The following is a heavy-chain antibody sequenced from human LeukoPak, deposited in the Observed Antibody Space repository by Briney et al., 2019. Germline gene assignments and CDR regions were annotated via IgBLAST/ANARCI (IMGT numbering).Heavy chain of an antibody. D-gene: IGHD3-10*01. V-gene: IGHV3-23*01. Sequence: GGSLRLSCAASGFTFSSYEMSWVRQAPGKGLEWVSAISGSGGSTYYADSVKGRFTISRDNSKNTLYLQMNSLRAEDTAVYYCAKGLEVRGRSSMDVWGKGTTVTVSS. CDR1: GFTFSSYE. J-gene: IGHJ6*03. CDR3: AKGLEVRGRSSMDV. CDR2: ISGSGGST.